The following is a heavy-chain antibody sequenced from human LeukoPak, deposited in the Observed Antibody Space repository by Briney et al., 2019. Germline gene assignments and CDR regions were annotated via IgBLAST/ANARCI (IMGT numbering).Heavy chain of an antibody. D-gene: IGHD4-17*01. V-gene: IGHV4-4*07. CDR2: IYTSGST. J-gene: IGHJ4*02. CDR3: AREGYDYGDPYYFDY. Sequence: PSETLSLSCTDSGGSISSYYWSWIRQPAGKGLEWIGRIYTSGSTNYNPSLKSRVTMSVDTSKNRFSLKLSSVTAADTAVYYCAREGYDYGDPYYFDYWGQGNLVTVSS. CDR1: GGSISSYY.